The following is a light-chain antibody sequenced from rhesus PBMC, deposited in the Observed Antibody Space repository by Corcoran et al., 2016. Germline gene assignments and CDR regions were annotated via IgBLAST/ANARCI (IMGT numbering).Light chain of an antibody. CDR3: QQHNSTPRT. Sequence: DIQMTQSPSALSASVGVRVTISCRARQNIYSNLAWYQQKPGKAPKLLIYKASTLQSGVPSRFSGTGSGTDFTLTIRSLQPEDFATYYCQQHNSTPRTFGQGTKVEIK. V-gene: IGKV1-25*01. J-gene: IGKJ1*01. CDR2: KAS. CDR1: QNIYSN.